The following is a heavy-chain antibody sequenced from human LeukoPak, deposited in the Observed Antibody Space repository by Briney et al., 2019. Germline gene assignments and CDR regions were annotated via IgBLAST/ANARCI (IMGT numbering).Heavy chain of an antibody. CDR2: IYPGDSDT. J-gene: IGHJ4*02. Sequence: GESLKISCKGSGHSFTSYWIGWVRQMPGKGLEWMGIIYPGDSDTRYSPSFQGQVTISSDKSISTAYLQWSSLKASDTAMYYCARGRLDCGSTSCYYYFDYWGQGTLVTVSS. CDR1: GHSFTSYW. D-gene: IGHD2-2*01. CDR3: ARGRLDCGSTSCYYYFDY. V-gene: IGHV5-51*01.